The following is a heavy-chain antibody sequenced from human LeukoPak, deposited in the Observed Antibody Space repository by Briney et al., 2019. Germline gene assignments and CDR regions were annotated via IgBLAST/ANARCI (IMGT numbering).Heavy chain of an antibody. J-gene: IGHJ4*02. CDR2: ISSGSRTI. V-gene: IGHV3-48*01. D-gene: IGHD1-20*01. Sequence: GGSLRLSCAASGLTFGSYSMNWVRQAPGKGLEWISYISSGSRTIYYADSVEGRLTVSRDNAKNSLYLQMRSLRAEDTAVYYCARESITGHRDFDYWGQGTLVTVSS. CDR1: GLTFGSYS. CDR3: ARESITGHRDFDY.